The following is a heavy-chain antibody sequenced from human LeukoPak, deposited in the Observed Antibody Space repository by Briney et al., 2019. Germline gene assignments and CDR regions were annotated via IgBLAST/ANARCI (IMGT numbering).Heavy chain of an antibody. CDR1: GFTFSSYG. D-gene: IGHD4-17*01. CDR3: AKHRDYGYFDY. CDR2: ISDSGGST. V-gene: IGHV3-23*01. J-gene: IGHJ4*02. Sequence: PGGSLRLSCAASGFTFSSYGMSWVRQAPGKGLEWVSLISDSGGSTYYADSVKGRFTISRDNSKNALYLQMNSLRAEDTAVYYCAKHRDYGYFDYWGQGTLVTVSS.